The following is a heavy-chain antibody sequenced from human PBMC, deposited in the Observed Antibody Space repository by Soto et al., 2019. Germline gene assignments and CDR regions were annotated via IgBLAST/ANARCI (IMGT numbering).Heavy chain of an antibody. CDR3: ARGSAAIMVD. CDR2: IYYSGST. Sequence: QVQLQESGPGLLKPSETLSLTCTVSGGSISSYYWSWIRQPPGKGLEWIGSIYYSGSTNYNPSLKTRVTISVDTSKNQFSLKLSSVTAADTAVYYCARGSAAIMVDGGQGTLVTVSS. D-gene: IGHD2-2*01. CDR1: GGSISSYY. J-gene: IGHJ4*02. V-gene: IGHV4-59*01.